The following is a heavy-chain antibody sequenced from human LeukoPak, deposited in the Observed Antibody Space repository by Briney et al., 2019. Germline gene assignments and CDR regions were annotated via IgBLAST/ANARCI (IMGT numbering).Heavy chain of an antibody. D-gene: IGHD4/OR15-4a*01. CDR1: GGSIRSYY. J-gene: IGHJ3*01. CDR2: ISYSGST. Sequence: SETLSLTCTISGGSIRSYYWSWIRQPPGKGLEWIGYISYSGSTNYNPSLQSRVTISVDTSKNHFSLELTSVTAADTAVYYCARAPGAVDAFDVWGQGTMVTVSS. CDR3: ARAPGAVDAFDV. V-gene: IGHV4-59*01.